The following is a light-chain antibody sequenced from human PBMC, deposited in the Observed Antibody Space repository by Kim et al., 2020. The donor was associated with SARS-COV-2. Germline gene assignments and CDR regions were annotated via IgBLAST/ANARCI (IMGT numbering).Light chain of an antibody. J-gene: IGKJ1*01. Sequence: ASGGDRVTSTGRASQEIDNALAWYQQKPGTVPKVLIDAASTLQSGVPSRFSGSGSGTELTLTIGSLQTEDAATYYCKKYNSAPCTFGPGTKVDIK. CDR3: KKYNSAPCT. CDR2: AAS. V-gene: IGKV1-27*01. CDR1: QEIDNA.